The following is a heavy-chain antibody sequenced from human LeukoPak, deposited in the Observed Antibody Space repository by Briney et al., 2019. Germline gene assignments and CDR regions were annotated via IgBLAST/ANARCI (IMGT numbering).Heavy chain of an antibody. V-gene: IGHV4-39*07. CDR2: IYYSGST. D-gene: IGHD1-26*01. CDR1: GGSISSSSYY. CDR3: ARGPFLVGATKGYYFYMDV. Sequence: SETLCLTCTVSGGSISSSSYYWGWIRQPPGKGLEWIGSIYYSGSTYYNPSLKSRVTISVDTSKNQFSLKLSSVTAADTARYYCARGPFLVGATKGYYFYMDVWGKGTTVTVSS. J-gene: IGHJ6*03.